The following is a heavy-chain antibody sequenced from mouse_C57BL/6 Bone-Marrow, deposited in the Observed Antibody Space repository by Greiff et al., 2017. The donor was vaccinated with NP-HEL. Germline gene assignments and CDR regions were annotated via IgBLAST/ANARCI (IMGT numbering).Heavy chain of an antibody. CDR1: GFTFSSYA. CDR2: ISDGGSYT. Sequence: EVMLVESGGGLVKPGGSLKLSCAASGFTFSSYAMSWVRQTPEQRLEWVATISDGGSYTYYPDNVKGRFTISRDNAKNNLYLQMSHLKSEDTAMYYCARVYGSRWGQGTTLTVSS. CDR3: ARVYGSR. V-gene: IGHV5-4*03. D-gene: IGHD1-1*01. J-gene: IGHJ2*01.